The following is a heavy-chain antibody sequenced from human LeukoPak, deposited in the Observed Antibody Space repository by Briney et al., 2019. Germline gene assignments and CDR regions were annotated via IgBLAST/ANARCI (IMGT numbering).Heavy chain of an antibody. CDR1: GFTFSSYA. CDR2: ISGSGGST. D-gene: IGHD3-10*01. V-gene: IGHV3-23*01. J-gene: IGHJ4*02. Sequence: PGGSLRLSCAASGFTFSSYAMSWVRQAPGKGLEWVSTISGSGGSTYYADSVKGRFTISRDNSKNTLYLQMNSLRAEDTAVYYCAKDGLLWFGELYYFDYWGQGTLVTVSS. CDR3: AKDGLLWFGELYYFDY.